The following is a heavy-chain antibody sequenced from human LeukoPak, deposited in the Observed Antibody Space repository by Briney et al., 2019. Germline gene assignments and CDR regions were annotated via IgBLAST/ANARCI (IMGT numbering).Heavy chain of an antibody. CDR3: AKRGVVIRVILVGFHKEAYYFDS. CDR2: ISGSGGRT. V-gene: IGHV3-23*01. J-gene: IGHJ4*02. D-gene: IGHD3-22*01. Sequence: GGSLRLSRAVSGITLSNYGMSWVRQAPGKGLEWVAGISGSGGRTNYADSVKGRFTISRDNPKNTLYLQMNSLRAEDTAVYFCAKRGVVIRVILVGFHKEAYYFDSWGQGALVTVSS. CDR1: GITLSNYG.